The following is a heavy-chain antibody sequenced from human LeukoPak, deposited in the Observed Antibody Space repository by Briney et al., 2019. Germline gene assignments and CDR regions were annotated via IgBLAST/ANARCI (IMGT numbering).Heavy chain of an antibody. D-gene: IGHD5-12*01. CDR1: GFTFSSYG. J-gene: IGHJ4*02. CDR2: ISYDGSNK. V-gene: IGHV3-30*18. CDR3: AKVGSSLDGYTPYYFDY. Sequence: GGSLRLSCAASGFTFSSYGMHWVRQTPGKGLEWVAVISYDGSNKYYADSVKGRFTISRDNSKNTLYLQMNSLSAEDTAVYYCAKVGSSLDGYTPYYFDYWGQGTLVTVSS.